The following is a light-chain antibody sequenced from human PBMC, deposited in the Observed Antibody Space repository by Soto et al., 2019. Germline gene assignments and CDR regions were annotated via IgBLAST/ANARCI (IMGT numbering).Light chain of an antibody. CDR2: DVS. Sequence: QSVLTQPRTVSGSPGQSITISCTGTSSDVGGYNYVSWYRQHPGKAPKLMIYDVSKRPSGVPDRFSGSKSGNTASLTISGLQAEDEADYYCCSYAGSYTHYVFGTGTKLTVL. CDR3: CSYAGSYTHYV. CDR1: SSDVGGYNY. J-gene: IGLJ1*01. V-gene: IGLV2-11*01.